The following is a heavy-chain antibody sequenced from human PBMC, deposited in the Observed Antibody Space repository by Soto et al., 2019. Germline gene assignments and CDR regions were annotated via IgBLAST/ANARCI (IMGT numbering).Heavy chain of an antibody. V-gene: IGHV3-21*02. D-gene: IGHD3-10*01. J-gene: IGHJ3*01. Sequence: EVKLVESGGSLVKPGGSLRLSCAASGFRFNTYTMNWIRQAPGKGLEWVSSIYIGSNFIYYGESVKGRFSISRDAAQDSMFLQMDSLRAEATATYYCARISSGAGAFDLWGRGTKVAVSS. CDR2: IYIGSNFI. CDR1: GFRFNTYT. CDR3: ARISSGAGAFDL.